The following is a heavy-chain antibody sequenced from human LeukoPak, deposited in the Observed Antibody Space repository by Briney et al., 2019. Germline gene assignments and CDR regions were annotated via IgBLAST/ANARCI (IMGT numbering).Heavy chain of an antibody. CDR1: GGSSSSYY. D-gene: IGHD4-23*01. J-gene: IGHJ5*02. CDR3: ARRGYGGNSGLGSWFDP. CDR2: MHNSGDT. Sequence: SETLSLTCTVSGGSSSSYYWSWIRQPQGKGMEWNGYMHNSGDTSYNPSLKSRVTISIDTSKSQFSLKLSSVTAADTAVYYCARRGYGGNSGLGSWFDPWGQGTLVTVSS. V-gene: IGHV4-59*01.